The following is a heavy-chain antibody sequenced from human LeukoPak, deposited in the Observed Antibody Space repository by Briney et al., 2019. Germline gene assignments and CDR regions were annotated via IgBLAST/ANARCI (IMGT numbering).Heavy chain of an antibody. CDR3: VRSPACSSGTCYPNWFDP. CDR2: TYPGDSNT. CDR1: GYSFTNNW. V-gene: IGHV5-51*01. J-gene: IGHJ5*02. D-gene: IGHD2-15*01. Sequence: GESLKISCQGSGYSFTNNWIGWVRQMPGKGLEWMGITYPGDSNTRYSPSFQGQVTISADKSISSAYLQWSSLKASDTAMYYCVRSPACSSGTCYPNWFDPWGQGILVTVSS.